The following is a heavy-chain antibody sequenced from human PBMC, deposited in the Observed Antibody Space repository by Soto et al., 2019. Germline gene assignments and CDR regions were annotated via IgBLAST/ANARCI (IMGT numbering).Heavy chain of an antibody. CDR1: GGSISSGGYY. CDR3: ARGVVVVPAATPNWFDP. CDR2: IYYSGST. D-gene: IGHD2-2*01. V-gene: IGHV4-31*01. J-gene: IGHJ5*02. Sequence: QVQLQESGPGLVKPSQTLSLTCTVSGGSISSGGYYWSWIRQHPGKGLEWIGYIYYSGSTYYNPSLKSLVTISVDTSKNQFSLKLSSVTAADTAVYYCARGVVVVPAATPNWFDPWGQGTLVTVSS.